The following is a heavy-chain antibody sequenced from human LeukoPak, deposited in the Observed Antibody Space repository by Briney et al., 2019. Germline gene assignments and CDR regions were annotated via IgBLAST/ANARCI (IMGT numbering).Heavy chain of an antibody. J-gene: IGHJ4*02. CDR2: IYHSGST. Sequence: SETLSLTCTVSGYSISSGYYWGWIRQPPGKGLEWIGSIYHSGSTYYNPSLKSRVTISVDASKNQFSLKLSSVTAADTAVYYCARAIEVGAMTPFDYWGQGTLVTVSS. CDR3: ARAIEVGAMTPFDY. CDR1: GYSISSGYY. D-gene: IGHD1-26*01. V-gene: IGHV4-38-2*02.